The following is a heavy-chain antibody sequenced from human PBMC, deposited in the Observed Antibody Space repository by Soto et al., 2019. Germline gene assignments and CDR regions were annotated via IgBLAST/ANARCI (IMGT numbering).Heavy chain of an antibody. D-gene: IGHD5-18*01. CDR1: GGSISSGDYY. J-gene: IGHJ4*02. Sequence: QVHLQESGPGLVKPSQPLSLTCTVSGGSISSGDYYWSWIRQPPRKGLEWIGYIYYSGSTYYNPSLKSRATISVDTSNNQFSLKLSSVTAADTAVYYCASNSYAYTFYDYWGQGTLVTVSS. V-gene: IGHV4-30-4*01. CDR3: ASNSYAYTFYDY. CDR2: IYYSGST.